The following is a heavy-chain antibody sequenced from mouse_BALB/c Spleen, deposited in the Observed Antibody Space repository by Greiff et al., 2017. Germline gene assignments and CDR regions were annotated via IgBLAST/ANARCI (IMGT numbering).Heavy chain of an antibody. Sequence: DVKLVESGGGLVQPGGSLKLSCAASGFTFSSYGMSWVRQTPDKRLELVATINSNGGSTYYPDSVKGRFTISRDNAKNTLYLQMSSLKSEDTAMYYCARDGGKGYYFDYWGQGTTLTVSS. CDR1: GFTFSSYG. J-gene: IGHJ2*01. CDR2: INSNGGST. CDR3: ARDGGKGYYFDY. V-gene: IGHV5-6-3*01.